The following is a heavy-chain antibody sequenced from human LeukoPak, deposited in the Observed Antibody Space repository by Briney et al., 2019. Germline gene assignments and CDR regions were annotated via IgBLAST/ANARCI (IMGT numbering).Heavy chain of an antibody. CDR2: ISAYNGNT. V-gene: IGHV1-18*01. CDR1: GYTFTSYG. D-gene: IGHD3-10*01. Sequence: GASVKVSCKASGYTFTSYGISWVRQAPGQGLEWMGWISAYNGNTNYAQKFQGRVTMTRDTSISTAYMELSRLRSDDTAVYYCAALWFGEGYYYMDVWGKGTTVTVSS. J-gene: IGHJ6*03. CDR3: AALWFGEGYYYMDV.